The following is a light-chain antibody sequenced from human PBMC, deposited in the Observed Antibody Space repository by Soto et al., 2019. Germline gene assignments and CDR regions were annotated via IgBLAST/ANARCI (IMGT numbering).Light chain of an antibody. CDR3: QKYNSAPIT. CDR1: QGSNNY. Sequence: DIQMTQSPSSLSASVGDRVTITCRASQGSNNYLAWYQQKPGQVPKLLIYAASTLQSWVPSRFSGSGSGTDVNHTISSLQPEDVATDFCQKYNSAPITFGQGTLMEIK. CDR2: AAS. J-gene: IGKJ5*01. V-gene: IGKV1-27*01.